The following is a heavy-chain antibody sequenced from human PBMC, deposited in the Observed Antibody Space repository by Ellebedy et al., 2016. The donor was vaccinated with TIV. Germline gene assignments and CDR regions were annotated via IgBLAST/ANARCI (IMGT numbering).Heavy chain of an antibody. CDR1: GGTFSTYA. D-gene: IGHD6-13*01. J-gene: IGHJ4*02. V-gene: IGHV1-69*10. CDR2: IIPILGIT. CDR3: ARGDSSNWYHTTLDY. Sequence: SVKVSCKASGGTFSTYAISWVRQAPGQGLERMGGIIPILGITNYAQKFLGRVTITADISTSTAYMELSSLRSEDTAMYYCARGDSSNWYHTTLDYWGQGSLVTVSS.